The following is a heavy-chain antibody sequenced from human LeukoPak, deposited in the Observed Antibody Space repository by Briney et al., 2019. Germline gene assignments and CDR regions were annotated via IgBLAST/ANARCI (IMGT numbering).Heavy chain of an antibody. Sequence: RASVKVSCKASGYTFTGYYMHWVRQAPGQGLEWMGWINTNTGNPTYAQGFTGRFVFSLDTSVSTAYLQISSLKAEDTAVYYCARVFSSAAVYRYYYYMDVWGKGTTVTVSS. CDR1: GYTFTGYY. CDR3: ARVFSSAAVYRYYYYMDV. CDR2: INTNTGNP. V-gene: IGHV7-4-1*02. D-gene: IGHD6-13*01. J-gene: IGHJ6*03.